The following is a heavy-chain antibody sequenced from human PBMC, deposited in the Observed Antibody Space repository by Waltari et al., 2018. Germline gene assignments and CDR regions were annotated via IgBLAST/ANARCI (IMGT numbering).Heavy chain of an antibody. CDR1: GFPFSTYD. V-gene: IGHV3-13*01. CDR3: AALGPDII. D-gene: IGHD1-26*01. CDR2: MGAAGDA. J-gene: IGHJ3*02. Sequence: EVHLVESGGGLVQPGGSLRISCAASGFPFSTYDVHWVRQTTGKRLEWVSAMGAAGDAYYPHSVRGRFTISRDNAKNSFYLQMNSLRADDTAVYFCAALGPDIIWGQGAMVTVSS.